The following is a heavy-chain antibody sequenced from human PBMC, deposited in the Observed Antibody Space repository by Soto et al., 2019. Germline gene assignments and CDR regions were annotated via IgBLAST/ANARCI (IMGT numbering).Heavy chain of an antibody. CDR3: AKETFFFESRTSYSAQRPRWFGP. Sequence: PGGSLRLSCAASGFTFSDFNMNWVRQAPGKGLEWISYISSSGGSTYYADSVKGRFTISRDNANNSLFLQMNSLVDEDSAVYYCAKETFFFESRTSYSAQRPRWFGPWGPGTLVTVSS. CDR2: ISSSGGST. CDR1: GFTFSDFN. J-gene: IGHJ5*02. D-gene: IGHD2-21*01. V-gene: IGHV3-48*02.